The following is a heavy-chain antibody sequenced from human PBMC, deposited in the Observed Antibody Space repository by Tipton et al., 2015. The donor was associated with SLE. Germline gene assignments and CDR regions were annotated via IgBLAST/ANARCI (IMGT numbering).Heavy chain of an antibody. J-gene: IGHJ6*02. V-gene: IGHV4-59*11. Sequence: LRLSCTVSGGSISSHYWSWIRQPPGKGLEWIAYIYYSGSTNYNPSLKSRVTISVDTSKNQFSLKLSSVTAADTAVYYCARVCRINAMDVWGQGTTVTVSS. CDR3: ARVCRINAMDV. CDR2: IYYSGST. CDR1: GGSISSHY.